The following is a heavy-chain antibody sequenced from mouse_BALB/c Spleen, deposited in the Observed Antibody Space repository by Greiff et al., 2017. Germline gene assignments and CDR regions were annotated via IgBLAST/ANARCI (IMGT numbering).Heavy chain of an antibody. CDR3: ARDIGYRYDGAWFAY. CDR2: IRNKANGYTT. D-gene: IGHD2-14*01. V-gene: IGHV7-3*02. CDR1: GFTFTDYY. Sequence: DVMLVESGGGLVQPGGSLRLSCATSGFTFTDYYMSWVRQPPGKALEWLGFIRNKANGYTTEYSASVKGRFTISRDNSQSILYLQMNTLRAEDSATYYCARDIGYRYDGAWFAYWGQGTLVTVSA. J-gene: IGHJ3*01.